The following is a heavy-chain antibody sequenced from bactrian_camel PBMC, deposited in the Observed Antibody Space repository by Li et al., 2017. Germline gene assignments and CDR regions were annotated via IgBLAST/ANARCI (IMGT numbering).Heavy chain of an antibody. V-gene: IGHV3S53*01. D-gene: IGHD2*01. Sequence: HVQLVESGGGSVQAGGSLRLSCAVSGATVNAPCMGWFRQAPGEEREPVADITADGRTTYEVSLKGRFTISTASGKNTLNLQMNSLKPEDTAMYYCAITTHPAYCRGGYWPREDEAVHNHWGQGTQVTVS. CDR1: GATVNAPC. J-gene: IGHJ4*01. CDR2: ITADGRT. CDR3: AITTHPAYCRGGYWPREDEAVHNH.